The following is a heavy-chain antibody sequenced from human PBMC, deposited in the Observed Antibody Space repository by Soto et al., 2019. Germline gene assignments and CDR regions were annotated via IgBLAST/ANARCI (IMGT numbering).Heavy chain of an antibody. CDR1: GYNFMPYG. CDR2: ISPWKGNT. D-gene: IGHD1-26*01. J-gene: IGHJ4*02. V-gene: IGHV1-18*04. CDR3: ARDLDPSGSYYTDY. Sequence: QVQLVQSGAEVKKPGASVKVSCKASGYNFMPYGVNWVRQAPGQGLEWMGWISPWKGNTNYAQSFQGRVTMTTDTSTSTAYMDLRSLTYDDTAVYYCARDLDPSGSYYTDYWGQGTLVTVSS.